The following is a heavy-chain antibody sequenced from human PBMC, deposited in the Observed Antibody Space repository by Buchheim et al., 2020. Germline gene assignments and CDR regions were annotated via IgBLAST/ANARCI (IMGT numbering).Heavy chain of an antibody. V-gene: IGHV1-69*02. Sequence: QVQLVHSGAEVKKPGSSVKVSCKASGGTFSSYTISWVRQAPGQGHEWMGRIITILGIENYAQKFQGRVTFTEDKSTSTDYMELSSLRSENTAVYYCANDIIAVAGRSYFDYWGQGTL. CDR2: IITILGIE. CDR3: ANDIIAVAGRSYFDY. D-gene: IGHD6-19*01. CDR1: GGTFSSYT. J-gene: IGHJ4*02.